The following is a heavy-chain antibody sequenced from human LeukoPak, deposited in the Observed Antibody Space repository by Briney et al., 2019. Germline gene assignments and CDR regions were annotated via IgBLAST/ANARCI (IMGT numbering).Heavy chain of an antibody. Sequence: PGGSLRLSCEASAFTFSSYGMQWLRQAPGKGLEWVAVISYDGSNKYYADSVKGRFTISRDNSKNTLYLQMNSLRAEDTAGYYCAEDSRGYWCFDLWGRGTLVTVSS. J-gene: IGHJ2*01. D-gene: IGHD3-10*01. CDR3: AEDSRGYWCFDL. CDR2: ISYDGSNK. CDR1: AFTFSSYG. V-gene: IGHV3-30*18.